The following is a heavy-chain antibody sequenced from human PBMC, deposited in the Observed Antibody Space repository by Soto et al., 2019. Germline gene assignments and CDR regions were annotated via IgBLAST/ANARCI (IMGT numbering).Heavy chain of an antibody. J-gene: IGHJ6*02. CDR1: GGTFSSYA. CDR2: IIPIFGTA. D-gene: IGHD2-15*01. Sequence: QVQLVQSGAEVTKPGSSVKVSCKAPGGTFSSYAISWVRQAPGQGLEWMGGIIPIFGTAKYAQKFQGRVTITADESTSTGYMELSSLRSEDTAVYYCARSQGGSSSLDIYYYYYYGMDVWGQGTTVTVSS. CDR3: ARSQGGSSSLDIYYYYYYGMDV. V-gene: IGHV1-69*01.